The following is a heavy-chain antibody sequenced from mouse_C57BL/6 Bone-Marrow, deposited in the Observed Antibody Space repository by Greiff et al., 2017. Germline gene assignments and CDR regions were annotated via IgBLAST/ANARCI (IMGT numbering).Heavy chain of an antibody. V-gene: IGHV1-22*01. J-gene: IGHJ4*01. CDR3: ANDVRWLRGYYYAIAY. D-gene: IGHD2-2*01. CDR1: GYTFTDYN. Sequence: EVQLQQSGPELVKPGASVKMSCKASGYTFTDYNMHWVKQSPGQSLEWIGYINPNNGGTSYNKKFKGKATLTVNKSSSTAYMELRSLTSEDSAVYYCANDVRWLRGYYYAIAYGGQGTAVTVSS. CDR2: INPNNGGT.